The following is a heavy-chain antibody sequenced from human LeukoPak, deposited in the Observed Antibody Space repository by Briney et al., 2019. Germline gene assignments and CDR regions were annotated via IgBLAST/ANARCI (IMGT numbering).Heavy chain of an antibody. V-gene: IGHV1-69*05. CDR3: ARGHDVGSSGWWLFAH. J-gene: IGHJ4*02. CDR2: IIPIFGTA. Sequence: SVKVSCKASGGTFSSYAISWVRQAPGQGLEWMGRIIPIFGTANYAQKFQGRVTITTDEATSTAYMELSSLRFEDTAVYYCARGHDVGSSGWWLFAHRGPGNPVTVSS. D-gene: IGHD6-19*01. CDR1: GGTFSSYA.